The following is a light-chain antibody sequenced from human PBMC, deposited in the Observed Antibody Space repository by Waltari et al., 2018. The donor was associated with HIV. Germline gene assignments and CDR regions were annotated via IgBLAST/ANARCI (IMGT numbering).Light chain of an antibody. CDR3: YSTDTSGHHRV. CDR1: ALPTKY. J-gene: IGLJ2*01. Sequence: SYELTQPPSVSVSPGQTARITCSGDALPTKYAYWYQQKSGQAPVLVIYEDSKRPSGIPERVSGSSSGTVATLTISGAQVEDESDYYCYSTDTSGHHRVFGGGTKLTVL. CDR2: EDS. V-gene: IGLV3-10*01.